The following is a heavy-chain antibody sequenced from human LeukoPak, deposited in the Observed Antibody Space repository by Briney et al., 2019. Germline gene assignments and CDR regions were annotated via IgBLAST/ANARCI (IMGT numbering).Heavy chain of an antibody. V-gene: IGHV3-30*02. J-gene: IGHJ4*02. CDR1: GFSFSAYG. Sequence: GGSLRLSCSASGFSFSAYGMNWVRQAPGKGLEWVAFIRYDGTQTHFGDSAKGRFTISRDNSRRTLYLQMNRLRLEDTAAYYCVKDDWAGRPHYFDSWGQGILVTVSS. D-gene: IGHD6-6*01. CDR2: IRYDGTQT. CDR3: VKDDWAGRPHYFDS.